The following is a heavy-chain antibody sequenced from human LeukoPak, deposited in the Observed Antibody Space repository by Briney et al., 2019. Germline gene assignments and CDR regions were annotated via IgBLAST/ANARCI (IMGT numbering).Heavy chain of an antibody. J-gene: IGHJ3*02. CDR1: GFTFSTFG. CDR3: ARDLAPFGVVIIGAFDI. D-gene: IGHD3-3*01. Sequence: GGSLRLSCAASGFTFSTFGMHWVRQAPGKGLVWVSHISRDGSSTNYADSVKGRFTISRDNSKNTLYLQMNSLRAEDTAVYYCARDLAPFGVVIIGAFDIWGQGTMVTVSS. CDR2: ISRDGSST. V-gene: IGHV3-74*01.